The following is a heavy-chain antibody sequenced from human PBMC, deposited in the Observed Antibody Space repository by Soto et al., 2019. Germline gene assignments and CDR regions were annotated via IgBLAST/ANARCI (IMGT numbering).Heavy chain of an antibody. CDR1: GGTFSSYA. J-gene: IGHJ4*02. CDR3: ARGIAGAGTSWPFDY. CDR2: IIPIFGTS. V-gene: IGHV1-69*12. Sequence: QVQLVQSGAEVKKPGSSVKVSCKASGGTFSSYAISWVRQAPGQRLEWMGGIIPIFGTSNYAQKFQGRVTLTADESASTASMELSSLRSEDTAVYYCARGIAGAGTSWPFDYWGQGTLVTVSS. D-gene: IGHD6-13*01.